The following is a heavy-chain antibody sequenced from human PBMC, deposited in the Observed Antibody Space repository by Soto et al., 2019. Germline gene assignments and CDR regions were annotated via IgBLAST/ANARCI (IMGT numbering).Heavy chain of an antibody. V-gene: IGHV1-18*01. CDR2: ISAYNGNT. CDR1: VYTFTSYG. CDR3: ARDHEYRSSWPGGNYYYGMDV. Sequence: ASVKVSCKASVYTFTSYGISWVRQAPGQGLEWMGWISAYNGNTNYAQKLQGRVAMTTDTSTSTAYMELRSLRSDDTAVYYCARDHEYRSSWPGGNYYYGMDVWGQGTTVTVSS. D-gene: IGHD6-13*01. J-gene: IGHJ6*02.